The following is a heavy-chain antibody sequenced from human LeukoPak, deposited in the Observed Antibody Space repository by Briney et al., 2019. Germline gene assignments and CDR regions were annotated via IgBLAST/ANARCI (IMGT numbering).Heavy chain of an antibody. CDR1: GFTLSNFG. J-gene: IGHJ5*02. Sequence: GGSLRLSCAASGFTLSNFGMNWVRQAPGKGLEWVSSINGSADEAHHADSVKGRFTISRDNSKNTLYLQMNSLRAEDTALYYCAKGGAPNGWYWFDPWGPGTPVTVSS. CDR3: AKGGAPNGWYWFDP. CDR2: INGSADEA. V-gene: IGHV3-23*01. D-gene: IGHD6-19*01.